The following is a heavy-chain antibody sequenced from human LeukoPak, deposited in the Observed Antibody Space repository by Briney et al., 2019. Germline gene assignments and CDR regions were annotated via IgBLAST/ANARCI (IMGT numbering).Heavy chain of an antibody. V-gene: IGHV4-59*08. Sequence: SETLSLTCTVSGGSISSYYWSWIRQPPGKGLEWIGDIYYSGSTNYNPSLKSRVTISLDTSRNQFSLRLNSVTAADTAVYYCAKSNGYGLVDIWGQGTMVTVSS. CDR3: AKSNGYGLVDI. D-gene: IGHD3-10*01. J-gene: IGHJ3*02. CDR1: GGSISSYY. CDR2: IYYSGST.